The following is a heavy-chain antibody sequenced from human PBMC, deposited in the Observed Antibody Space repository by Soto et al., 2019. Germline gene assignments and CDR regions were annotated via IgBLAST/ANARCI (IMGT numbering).Heavy chain of an antibody. J-gene: IGHJ4*02. CDR3: AKESLDYFDSGRFYAPAFDH. D-gene: IGHD3-10*01. CDR2: ISFDGRDI. Sequence: QVQLVESGGGVVHPGTSLRLSCVTSGFTFSSFAMDWFRQAPGKGLEWVAAISFDGRDISYRESVKGRFTISRDKFKNTVYLQMNSLRPEDTAVYYCAKESLDYFDSGRFYAPAFDHWGQGTLVTVSS. CDR1: GFTFSSFA. V-gene: IGHV3-30*18.